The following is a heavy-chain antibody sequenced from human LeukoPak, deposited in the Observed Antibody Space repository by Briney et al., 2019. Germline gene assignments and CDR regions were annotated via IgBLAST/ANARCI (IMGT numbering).Heavy chain of an antibody. CDR1: GFTFSSYA. CDR2: ISGSGGST. CDR3: AKRGGRYCSGGSCYSGYYMDV. V-gene: IGHV3-23*01. J-gene: IGHJ6*03. D-gene: IGHD2-15*01. Sequence: PGGSLRLSCAASGFTFSSYAMSWVRQAPGKGLEWVSAISGSGGSTYYADSVKGRFTISRDISKNTLYLHMNSLRAEDTAVYYCAKRGGRYCSGGSCYSGYYMDVWGKGTTVTISS.